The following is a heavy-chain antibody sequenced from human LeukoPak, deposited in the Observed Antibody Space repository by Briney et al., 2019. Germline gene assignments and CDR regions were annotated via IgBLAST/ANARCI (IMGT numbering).Heavy chain of an antibody. CDR3: AREMATYYYYYYMDV. CDR1: GGSISSSSYY. J-gene: IGHJ6*03. Sequence: SETLSLTCTVSGGSISSSSYYWGWIRQPPGKGLEWIGYIYYRGSTYYNPSLKSRVTISVDTSKNQFSLKLSSVTAADTAVYYCAREMATYYYYYYMDVWGKGTTVTVSS. D-gene: IGHD5-24*01. V-gene: IGHV4-39*07. CDR2: IYYRGST.